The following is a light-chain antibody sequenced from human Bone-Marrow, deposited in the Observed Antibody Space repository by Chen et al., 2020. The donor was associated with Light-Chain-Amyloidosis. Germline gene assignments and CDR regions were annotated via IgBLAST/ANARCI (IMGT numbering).Light chain of an antibody. V-gene: IGLV2-8*01. CDR1: SSDIGGYNY. CDR2: EVT. J-gene: IGLJ2*01. CDR3: NSYAGSNYLV. Sequence: QSALTQPPSASGSPGQSVTISCPGTSSDIGGYNYVSWYQQHPGKAPKLIIYEVTKRPSGVPDRFSGSKSGNTASLTVSGLQAEDEADYYCNSYAGSNYLVFGGGTKLTVL.